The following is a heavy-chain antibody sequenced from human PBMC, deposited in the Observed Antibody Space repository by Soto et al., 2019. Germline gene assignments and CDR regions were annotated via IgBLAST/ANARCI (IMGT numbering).Heavy chain of an antibody. J-gene: IGHJ4*02. Sequence: SETLSLTCTVSGGSISSSCYYWGWIRQPPGKGLDWVGSIYYSGSTYYNPSLRSRVTISVDTSQNQFSLKLSAVTAADTAVYYCARDYYGSSGYYYPPGHWGQGTLVTVSS. D-gene: IGHD3-22*01. CDR1: GGSISSSCYY. CDR3: ARDYYGSSGYYYPPGH. V-gene: IGHV4-39*01. CDR2: IYYSGST.